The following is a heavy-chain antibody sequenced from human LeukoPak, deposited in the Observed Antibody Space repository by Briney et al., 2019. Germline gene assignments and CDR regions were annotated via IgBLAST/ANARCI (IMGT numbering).Heavy chain of an antibody. D-gene: IGHD6-19*01. CDR3: ARDSVAAPPGDPSHYFDY. Sequence: SETLSLTCTVSGGSISSYYWSWIRQPPGKGLEWIGYTYYSGSTNYNPSLKSRVTISVDTSKNQFSLKLSSVTAADTAVYYCARDSVAAPPGDPSHYFDYWGQGTLSPSPQ. V-gene: IGHV4-59*01. J-gene: IGHJ4*02. CDR1: GGSISSYY. CDR2: TYYSGST.